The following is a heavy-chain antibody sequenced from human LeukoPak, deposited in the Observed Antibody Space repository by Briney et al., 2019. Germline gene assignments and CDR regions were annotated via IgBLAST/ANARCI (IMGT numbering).Heavy chain of an antibody. V-gene: IGHV4-34*01. CDR1: GGSFSGYY. Sequence: SETLSLTCAVYGGSFSGYYWSWIRQPPGKGLEWIGEINHSGSTNYNPSLKSRVTISVDTSKNQFSLKLSSVTAADMAVYYCARGHRLLSRYFDLWGRGTLVTVSS. CDR3: ARGHRLLSRYFDL. J-gene: IGHJ2*01. D-gene: IGHD2/OR15-2a*01. CDR2: INHSGST.